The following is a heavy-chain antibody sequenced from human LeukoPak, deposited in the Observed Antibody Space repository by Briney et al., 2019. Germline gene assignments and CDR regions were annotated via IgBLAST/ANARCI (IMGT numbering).Heavy chain of an antibody. CDR2: INPNSGGT. CDR3: ARADCSSTSCLNAFDI. CDR1: GYTFTAYY. Sequence: ASVKVSCKASGYTFTAYYVHWVRQAPGQGLEWVGRINPNSGGTNYAQKFQGRVTMTRNTSISTAYMELSRLRSDDTAVYYCARADCSSTSCLNAFDIWGQGTMVTVSS. J-gene: IGHJ3*02. V-gene: IGHV1-2*06. D-gene: IGHD2-2*01.